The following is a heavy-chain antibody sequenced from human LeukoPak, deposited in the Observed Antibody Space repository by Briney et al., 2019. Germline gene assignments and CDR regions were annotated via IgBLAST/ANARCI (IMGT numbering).Heavy chain of an antibody. J-gene: IGHJ5*02. Sequence: SETLSLTCAVYGASFSGYYWSRIRQPPGKGLECIGEINDGGTTNYNPSLKSRVSISIDRSKNHFYLILTSVTAADTATYYCARSFYSNYDKWFDPWGQGTLVTVS. CDR3: ARSFYSNYDKWFDP. D-gene: IGHD4-11*01. V-gene: IGHV4-34*01. CDR1: GASFSGYY. CDR2: INDGGTT.